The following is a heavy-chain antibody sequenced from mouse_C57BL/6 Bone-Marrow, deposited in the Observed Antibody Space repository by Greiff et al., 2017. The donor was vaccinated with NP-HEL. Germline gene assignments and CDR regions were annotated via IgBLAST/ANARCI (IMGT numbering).Heavy chain of an antibody. Sequence: VQLQQSGPELVKPGASVKIPCKASGYTFTDYNMDWVKQSHGKSLEWIGDINPNNGGTIYNQKFKGKATLTVDKSSSTAYMELRSLTSEDTAVYYCARSVTTYYAMDYWGQGTSVTVSS. CDR1: GYTFTDYN. J-gene: IGHJ4*01. CDR3: ARSVTTYYAMDY. D-gene: IGHD2-3*01. CDR2: INPNNGGT. V-gene: IGHV1-18*01.